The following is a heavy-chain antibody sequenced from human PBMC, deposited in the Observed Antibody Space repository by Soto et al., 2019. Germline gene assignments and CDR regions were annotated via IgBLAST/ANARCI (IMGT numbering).Heavy chain of an antibody. CDR2: IYYSGST. V-gene: IGHV4-39*01. Sequence: PSETLSLTCTVSGGSISSSSYYWGWIRQPPGKGLEWIGSIYYSGSTYYNPSLKSRVTISVDTSKNQFSLKLSSVTAADTAVYYCAMPDDPVAGTWNAFDIWGQGTTVTVSS. D-gene: IGHD6-19*01. CDR1: GGSISSSSYY. J-gene: IGHJ3*02. CDR3: AMPDDPVAGTWNAFDI.